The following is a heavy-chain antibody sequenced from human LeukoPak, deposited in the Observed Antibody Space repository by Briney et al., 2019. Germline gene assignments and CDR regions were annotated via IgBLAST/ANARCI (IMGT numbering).Heavy chain of an antibody. Sequence: SETLSLTCTVSGGSISSSSYYWGWIRQPPGKGLEWIGSIYYSGSTYYNPSLKSRVTISVDTSKNQFSLKLSSVTAADTAVYYCARDRTYSGYDIYNWFDPWGQGTLVTVSS. J-gene: IGHJ5*02. CDR3: ARDRTYSGYDIYNWFDP. D-gene: IGHD5-12*01. CDR2: IYYSGST. V-gene: IGHV4-39*07. CDR1: GGSISSSSYY.